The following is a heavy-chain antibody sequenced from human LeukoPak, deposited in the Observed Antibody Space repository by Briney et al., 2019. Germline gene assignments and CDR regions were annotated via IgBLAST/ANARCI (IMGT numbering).Heavy chain of an antibody. CDR2: IYHSGST. CDR1: GYSISSGYY. D-gene: IGHD2-2*01. CDR3: ARGTREWVVAL. V-gene: IGHV4-38-2*02. Sequence: SETLSLTCTVSGYSISSGYYWGWIRQPPGEGLEWIGSIYHSGSTYYNPSLKGRVTISVDTSKNQFSLKLSSVTAADTAVYYCARGTREWVVALWGQGTLVTVSS. J-gene: IGHJ4*02.